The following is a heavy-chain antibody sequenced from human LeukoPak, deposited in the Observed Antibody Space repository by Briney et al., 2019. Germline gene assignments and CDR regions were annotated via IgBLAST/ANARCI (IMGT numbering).Heavy chain of an antibody. J-gene: IGHJ4*02. CDR3: ARAYYYGSGRGDYFDY. D-gene: IGHD3-10*01. Sequence: ASVKVSCKASVGTFSSYAISWVRQAPGQGLEWMGGIIPIFGTANYAQKFQGRVTITADESTSTAYMELSSLRSEDTAVYYCARAYYYGSGRGDYFDYWGQGTLVTVSS. CDR2: IIPIFGTA. V-gene: IGHV1-69*13. CDR1: VGTFSSYA.